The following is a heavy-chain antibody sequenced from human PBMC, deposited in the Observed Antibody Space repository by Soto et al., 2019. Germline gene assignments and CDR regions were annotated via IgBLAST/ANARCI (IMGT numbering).Heavy chain of an antibody. CDR2: MNPTSGNT. CDR3: AREVTTIVDN. CDR1: GYTFTSYD. J-gene: IGHJ4*02. Sequence: QVQLVQSGAEVKKPGASVKVSCKASGYTFTSYDINWVRQATGQGLEWMGWMNPTSGNTGYARKFQGRVTMTRNPFISTAYIELSSLRSEDPAVYYCAREVTTIVDNWGQGTLVTVSS. D-gene: IGHD3-22*01. V-gene: IGHV1-8*01.